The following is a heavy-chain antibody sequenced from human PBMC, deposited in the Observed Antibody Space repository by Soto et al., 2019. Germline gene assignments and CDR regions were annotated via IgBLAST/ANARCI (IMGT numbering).Heavy chain of an antibody. CDR1: RFTFSSYG. CDR2: IWYDGSNK. D-gene: IGHD2-15*01. V-gene: IGHV3-33*01. Sequence: GGSLRLSCAASRFTFSSYGMHWVRQAPGKGLEWVAVIWYDGSNKYSADSVKGRFTISRDNSKNTLYLQMNSLRAEDTAAYYCARDLSSGGTNACDIWGQGTVVTVSS. J-gene: IGHJ3*02. CDR3: ARDLSSGGTNACDI.